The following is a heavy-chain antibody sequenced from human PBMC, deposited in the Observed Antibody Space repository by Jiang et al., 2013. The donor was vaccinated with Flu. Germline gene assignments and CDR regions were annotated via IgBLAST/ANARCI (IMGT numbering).Heavy chain of an antibody. V-gene: IGHV2-5*02. CDR2: IYWDDDK. D-gene: IGHD3-22*01. J-gene: IGHJ4*02. CDR3: AHSLWYDTSGSYYGIRFDY. CDR1: GFSLSTSGVG. Sequence: KPTQTLTLTCTFSGFSLSTSGVGVGWIRQPPGKALEWLALIYWDDDKPYSPSLRSRLTITKDTSKNQVVLRMTNMDPVDTATYYCAHSLWYDTSGSYYGIRFDYWGQGTLATVSS.